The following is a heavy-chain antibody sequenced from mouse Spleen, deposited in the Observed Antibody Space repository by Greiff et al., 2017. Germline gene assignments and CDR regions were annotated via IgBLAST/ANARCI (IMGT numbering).Heavy chain of an antibody. D-gene: IGHD1-1*01. CDR1: GYTFTSYW. CDR3: AIIYYYGSSYGDYAMDY. V-gene: IGHV1-64*01. J-gene: IGHJ4*01. Sequence: QVQLQQPGAELVKPGASVKLSCKASGYTFTSYWMHWVKQRPGQGLEWIGMIHPNSGSTNYNEKFKSKATLTVDKSSSTAYMQLSSLTSEDSAVYYCAIIYYYGSSYGDYAMDYWGQGTSVTVSS. CDR2: IHPNSGST.